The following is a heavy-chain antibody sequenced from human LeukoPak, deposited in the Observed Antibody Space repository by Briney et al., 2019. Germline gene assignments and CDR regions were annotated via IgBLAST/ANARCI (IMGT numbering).Heavy chain of an antibody. V-gene: IGHV3-33*01. D-gene: IGHD3-22*01. J-gene: IGHJ4*02. Sequence: GRSLRLSCAASGFTFSSYGMHWVRQAPGKGLEWVAVIWYDGSNKYYADSVKGRFTISRDNSENALYLQMNSLRAEDTAVYYCARDEGTYYDSSGNLDYWGQGTLVTVSS. CDR1: GFTFSSYG. CDR3: ARDEGTYYDSSGNLDY. CDR2: IWYDGSNK.